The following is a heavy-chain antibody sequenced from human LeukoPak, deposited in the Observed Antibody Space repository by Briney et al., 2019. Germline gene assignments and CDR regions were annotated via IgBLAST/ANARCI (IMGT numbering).Heavy chain of an antibody. J-gene: IGHJ6*02. Sequence: ASVKVSCKASGYTFTSNDINWVRQATGQGLEWMGWMNPNSGNTGYAQKFQGRVTLTRDTSINTAYMDLSSLTSEDTAVYYCARGRMGSGSPLGMDVWGQGTTVTVSS. CDR3: ARGRMGSGSPLGMDV. CDR1: GYTFTSND. CDR2: MNPNSGNT. V-gene: IGHV1-8*01. D-gene: IGHD1-26*01.